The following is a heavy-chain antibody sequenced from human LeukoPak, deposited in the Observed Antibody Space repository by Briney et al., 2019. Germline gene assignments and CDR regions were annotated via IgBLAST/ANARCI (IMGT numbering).Heavy chain of an antibody. CDR1: GGSISSYY. D-gene: IGHD3-3*01. J-gene: IGHJ4*02. Sequence: SETLSLTCTVAGGSISSYYWSWIRQPPGKGMEWIGYIYYSGSTNYNPSLKSRVTISVDTSKNQFSLKLSSVTAADTAVYYCARDMGYYTPYYFDYWGQGTLVTVSS. CDR2: IYYSGST. V-gene: IGHV4-59*01. CDR3: ARDMGYYTPYYFDY.